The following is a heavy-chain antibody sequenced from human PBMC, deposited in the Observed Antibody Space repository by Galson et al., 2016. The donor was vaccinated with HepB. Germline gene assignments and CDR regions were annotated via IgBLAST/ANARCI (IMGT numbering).Heavy chain of an antibody. D-gene: IGHD3-10*01. CDR3: ARAGLTMVRGRSAFDS. Sequence: SLRLSCAASGFSFSDYYMIWIRQAPGKGLEWTSYISSNGTYTNYADSMKGRLTISRDDAKTSLYLEMDSLRAEDTALYYCARAGLTMVRGRSAFDSWGQGTLVSVSS. J-gene: IGHJ4*02. V-gene: IGHV3-11*06. CDR1: GFSFSDYY. CDR2: ISSNGTYT.